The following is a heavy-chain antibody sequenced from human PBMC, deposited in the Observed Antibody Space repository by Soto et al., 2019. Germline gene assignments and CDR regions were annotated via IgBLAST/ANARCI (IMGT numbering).Heavy chain of an antibody. CDR1: GLTFSRYA. CDR3: AAELGNTGYDGHDY. Sequence: QVQLVESGGGVVQPGRSLRLSCAASGLTFSRYAMHWVRQAPGKGLEWVAVIIYDGSNKHYADSVQGRFTISRDNSKNTLDLQMNSLRAEDTAVYYCAAELGNTGYDGHDYWGQGTLVTVSS. J-gene: IGHJ4*02. V-gene: IGHV3-30*04. CDR2: IIYDGSNK. D-gene: IGHD5-12*01.